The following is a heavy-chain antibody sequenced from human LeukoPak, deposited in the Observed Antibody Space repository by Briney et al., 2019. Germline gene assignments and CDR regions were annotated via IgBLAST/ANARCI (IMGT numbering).Heavy chain of an antibody. CDR1: GGSFSGYY. V-gene: IGHV4-34*01. CDR2: INHSGST. D-gene: IGHD3-3*01. CDR3: ARGRNSFSIFGVVLNWFDP. Sequence: SETLSLTCAVYGGSFSGYYWSWIRQPPRKGLEWIGEINHSGSTNYNPSLKSRVTISVDTSKNQFSLKLSSVTAADTAVYYCARGRNSFSIFGVVLNWFDPWGQGTLVTVSS. J-gene: IGHJ5*02.